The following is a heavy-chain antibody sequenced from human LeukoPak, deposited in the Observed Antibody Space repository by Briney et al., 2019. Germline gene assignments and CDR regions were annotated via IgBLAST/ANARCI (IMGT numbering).Heavy chain of an antibody. Sequence: PGGSLRLSCAASGFTFSSYSMNWVRQAPGKGLEWVSYISSSSSTIYYADSVKGRFTISRDNSKNTLYLQMNSLSVEDTAVYYCARVGYYASGPFSYFDYWGQGTLVTVSS. CDR3: ARVGYYASGPFSYFDY. CDR1: GFTFSSYS. CDR2: ISSSSSTI. J-gene: IGHJ4*02. D-gene: IGHD3-10*01. V-gene: IGHV3-48*01.